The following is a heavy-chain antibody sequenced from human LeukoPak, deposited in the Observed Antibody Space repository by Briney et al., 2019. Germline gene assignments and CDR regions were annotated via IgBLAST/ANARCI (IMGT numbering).Heavy chain of an antibody. V-gene: IGHV3-21*01. J-gene: IGHJ1*01. CDR3: ARGGAAAALR. Sequence: GGSLRLSCAASGFTFSSYSMNWVRQAPGKGLEWVSSITSSSSYIYYADSVKGRFTISRDNAKNSLYLQMNSLRAKDTAVYYCARGGAAAALRWGQGTLVTVSS. D-gene: IGHD6-13*01. CDR1: GFTFSSYS. CDR2: ITSSSSYI.